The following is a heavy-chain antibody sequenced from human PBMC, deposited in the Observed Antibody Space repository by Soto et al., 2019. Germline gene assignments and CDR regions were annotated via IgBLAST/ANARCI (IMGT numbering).Heavy chain of an antibody. CDR2: ISYDGSNK. Sequence: GGSLRLSCAASGFTFSSYGMHWVRQAPGKGLEWVAVISYDGSNKYYADYVKGRFTIYRDNSKNTLYMQMNSLREEDTAVYYCARVIMDVWGQGTTVTVSS. V-gene: IGHV3-30*03. CDR1: GFTFSSYG. CDR3: ARVIMDV. J-gene: IGHJ6*02.